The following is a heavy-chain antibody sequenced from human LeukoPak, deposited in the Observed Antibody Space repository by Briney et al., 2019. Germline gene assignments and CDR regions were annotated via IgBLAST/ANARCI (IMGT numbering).Heavy chain of an antibody. CDR2: INSDGGAT. CDR1: GFTFSSYW. CDR3: ARDGSLPDY. V-gene: IGHV3-74*01. J-gene: IGHJ4*02. Sequence: GGSLSLSCAASGFTFSSYWMHWVRQAPGKGLVWVSRINSDGGATSYADSVQGRFTISRDNAKNTLYLQMNSLRAEDTAVYYCARDGSLPDYWGQGTLVTVSS.